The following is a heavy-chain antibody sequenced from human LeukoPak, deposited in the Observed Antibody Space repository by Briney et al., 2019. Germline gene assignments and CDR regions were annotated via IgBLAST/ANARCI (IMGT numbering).Heavy chain of an antibody. Sequence: SETLSLTCTVSGGSISSYYWSWIRQPPGKGLEWIGYIYYSGSTNYNPSPKSRVTISVDTSKNQFSLKLSSVTAADTAVYYCARHHPGSGYYYFDYWGQGTLVTVSS. CDR2: IYYSGST. D-gene: IGHD3-22*01. V-gene: IGHV4-59*08. CDR3: ARHHPGSGYYYFDY. J-gene: IGHJ4*02. CDR1: GGSISSYY.